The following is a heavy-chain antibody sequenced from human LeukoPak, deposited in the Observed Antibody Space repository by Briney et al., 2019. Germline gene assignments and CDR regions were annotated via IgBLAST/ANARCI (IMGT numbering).Heavy chain of an antibody. D-gene: IGHD3-10*01. CDR1: GFTFSSYS. CDR3: AKANMVRGVTLKFDC. Sequence: AGGSLRLSCAASGFTFSSYSMNWVRQAPGKGLEGVSYISSSSSTIYYADSVKGRFTISRDNAKNTLYLQMNSLRAEDTAVYYCAKANMVRGVTLKFDCWGQGTLVTVSS. CDR2: ISSSSSTI. V-gene: IGHV3-48*01. J-gene: IGHJ4*02.